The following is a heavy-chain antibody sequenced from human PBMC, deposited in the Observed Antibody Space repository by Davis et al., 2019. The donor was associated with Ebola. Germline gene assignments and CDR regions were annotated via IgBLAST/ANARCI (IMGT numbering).Heavy chain of an antibody. CDR3: AKDTSNVWFDV. Sequence: GSLRLSCAASGFVFSSYVMSWVRRAPGKGLEWVSTVGLSADTYYADSVKGRFTISRDNSKNTLHLQMNSLRVEDTAIYYCAKDTSNVWFDVWGQGTMVTVSS. CDR2: VGLSADT. V-gene: IGHV3-23*01. J-gene: IGHJ3*01. D-gene: IGHD6-19*01. CDR1: GFVFSSYV.